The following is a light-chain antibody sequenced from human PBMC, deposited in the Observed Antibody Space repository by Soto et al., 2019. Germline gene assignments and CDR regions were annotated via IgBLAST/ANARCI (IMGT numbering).Light chain of an antibody. Sequence: EIVLTQSPGTLSLSPGERATLFCRASQSVSSSYLAWYQQKPGQAPRLLIYGASTRATGVPDRFSGSGSETDFTLTVSRLEPEDFALYYCQQYGGSPPTFGPGTKVDIK. J-gene: IGKJ3*01. CDR1: QSVSSSY. CDR3: QQYGGSPPT. CDR2: GAS. V-gene: IGKV3-20*01.